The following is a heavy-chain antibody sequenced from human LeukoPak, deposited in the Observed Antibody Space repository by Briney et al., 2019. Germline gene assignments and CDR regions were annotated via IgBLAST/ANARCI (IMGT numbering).Heavy chain of an antibody. V-gene: IGHV1-69*13. CDR2: IIPIFGTA. D-gene: IGHD1-14*01. Sequence: GASVKVSCKASGGTFSSYAISWVRQAPGQGLEWMGGIIPIFGTANYAQKFQGRVTITAEESTSTAYMELSSLRSEDTAVYYCAGRTVTALAEYSRHWGQAPWSPSPQ. CDR3: AGRTVTALAEYSRH. CDR1: GGTFSSYA. J-gene: IGHJ1*01.